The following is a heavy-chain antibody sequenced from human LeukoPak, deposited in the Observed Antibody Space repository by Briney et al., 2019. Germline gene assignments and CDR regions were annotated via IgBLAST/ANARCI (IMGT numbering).Heavy chain of an antibody. CDR3: ARAVAAGRRFDY. D-gene: IGHD6-13*01. CDR2: INPSGGST. J-gene: IGHJ4*02. CDR1: GYTFTSYY. V-gene: IGHV1-46*01. Sequence: ASVKVSCKASGYTFTSYYMHWVRPAPGQGLGWMGIINPSGGSTSYAQKFQGRVTMTRDTSTSTVYMELSSLRSEDTAVYYCARAVAAGRRFDYWGQGTLVTVSS.